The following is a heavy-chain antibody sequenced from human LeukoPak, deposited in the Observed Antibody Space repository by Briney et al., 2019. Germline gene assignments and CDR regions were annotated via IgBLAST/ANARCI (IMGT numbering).Heavy chain of an antibody. D-gene: IGHD3/OR15-3a*01. V-gene: IGHV4-34*01. CDR1: GGSFSGYY. CDR2: IYYSGST. Sequence: SETLSLTCAVYGGSFSGYYWSWIRQPPGKGLEWIGSIYYSGSTYYNPSLKSRVTISVDTSKNQFSLKLSSVTAADTAVYYCARWTRDRDYFDYWGQGTLVTVSS. CDR3: ARWTRDRDYFDY. J-gene: IGHJ4*02.